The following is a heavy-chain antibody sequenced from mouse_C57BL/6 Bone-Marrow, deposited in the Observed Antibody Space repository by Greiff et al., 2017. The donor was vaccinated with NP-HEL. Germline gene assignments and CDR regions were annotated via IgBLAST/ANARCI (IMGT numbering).Heavy chain of an antibody. CDR1: GFTFSSYA. CDR3: TRYYDASGVYAVDY. D-gene: IGHD2-4*01. J-gene: IGHJ4*01. V-gene: IGHV5-9-1*02. Sequence: EVKLQESGEGLVKPGGSLKLSCAASGFTFSSYAMSWVRQTPEKRLEWVAYISSGGDYIYYADTVKGRFTISRDNARNTLYLQMSSMKSEDTAMYYCTRYYDASGVYAVDYWGQGTSVTVSS. CDR2: ISSGGDYI.